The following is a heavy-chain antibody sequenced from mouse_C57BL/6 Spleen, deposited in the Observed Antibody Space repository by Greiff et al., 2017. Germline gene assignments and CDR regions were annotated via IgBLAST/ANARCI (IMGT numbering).Heavy chain of an antibody. CDR1: GFTFSDYG. J-gene: IGHJ2*01. V-gene: IGHV5-17*01. Sequence: EVKLVESGGGLVKPGGSLKLSCAASGFTFSDYGMHWVRQAPEKGLEWVAYISSGSSTIYYADTVQGRFTISRDNAKNTLFLQMTSLRSEDTAMYYCARDYYGSEDYWGQGTTLTVSS. CDR2: ISSGSSTI. D-gene: IGHD1-1*01. CDR3: ARDYYGSEDY.